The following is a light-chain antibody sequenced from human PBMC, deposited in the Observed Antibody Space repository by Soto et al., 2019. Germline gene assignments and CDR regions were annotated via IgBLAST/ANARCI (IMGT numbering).Light chain of an antibody. CDR2: AAS. CDR3: QQYYSYPGT. J-gene: IGKJ3*01. V-gene: IGKV1-8*01. Sequence: AIRMTQSPSSLSASTGDRVTITCRASQGISSYLAWYQQKPGKAPKLLIYAASNLQSGVPSRFSGSGSGTDFTLTISCLQSEDFATYYCQQYYSYPGTFGPGTKVDIK. CDR1: QGISSY.